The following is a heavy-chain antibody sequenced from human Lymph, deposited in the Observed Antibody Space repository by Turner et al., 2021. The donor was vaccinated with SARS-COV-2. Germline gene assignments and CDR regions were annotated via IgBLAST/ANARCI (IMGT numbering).Heavy chain of an antibody. CDR1: GFTFSTSA. V-gene: IGHV3-30*04. Sequence: VQLVESGGGLVQPGRPLRLSCPASGFTFSTSAIHWVRQVAGKGLEWVAVISYDGSNKYYADSVKGRFTIARDNSKNTLYLQMNSLRAEDTAVYYCARYGSGGYFYYGLDVWGQGTTVTVSS. CDR3: ARYGSGGYFYYGLDV. CDR2: ISYDGSNK. D-gene: IGHD3-10*01. J-gene: IGHJ6*02.